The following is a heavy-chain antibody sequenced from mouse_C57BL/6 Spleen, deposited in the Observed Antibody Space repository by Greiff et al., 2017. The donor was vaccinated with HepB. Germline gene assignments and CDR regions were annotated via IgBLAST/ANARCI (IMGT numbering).Heavy chain of an antibody. J-gene: IGHJ1*03. CDR3: ARWLPHWYFDV. CDR2: IYPGDGDT. D-gene: IGHD2-2*01. CDR1: GYAFSSSW. V-gene: IGHV1-82*01. Sequence: VQLVESGPELVKPGASVKISCKASGYAFSSSWMNWVKQRPGKGLEWIGRIYPGDGDTNYNGKFKGKATLTADKSSSTAYMQLSSLTSEDSAVYFCARWLPHWYFDVWGTGTTVTVSS.